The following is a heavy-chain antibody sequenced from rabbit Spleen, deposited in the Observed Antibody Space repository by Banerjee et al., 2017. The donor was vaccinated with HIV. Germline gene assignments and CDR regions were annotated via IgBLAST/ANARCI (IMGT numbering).Heavy chain of an antibody. CDR2: IGSTSGTS. D-gene: IGHD4-1*01. J-gene: IGHJ4*01. Sequence: QEQLTETGGGLVQPGGSLTLSCKASGIDFTTSYWIYWVRQAPGKGLEWIACIGSTSGTSYYASWAKGRFTISKTSSTTVTLQMTSLTVADTATYFCARDAAGREDFNLWCQGTLVTVS. V-gene: IGHV1S45*01. CDR1: GIDFTTSYW. CDR3: ARDAAGREDFNL.